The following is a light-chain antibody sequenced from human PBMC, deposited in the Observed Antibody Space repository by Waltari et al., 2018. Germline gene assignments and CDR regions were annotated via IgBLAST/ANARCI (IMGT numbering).Light chain of an antibody. V-gene: IGKV1-6*01. CDR3: LQDYNYPRT. CDR2: AAS. J-gene: IGKJ2*01. Sequence: AIQMTQSPSSLSAYVGDRVTITCRASQGIRNDLGWYQQKPGKAPKLLIYAASSLQSGVPSRFSGSGSGTDFTLIISSLQPEDFATYYCLQDYNYPRTFGQGTKLEI. CDR1: QGIRND.